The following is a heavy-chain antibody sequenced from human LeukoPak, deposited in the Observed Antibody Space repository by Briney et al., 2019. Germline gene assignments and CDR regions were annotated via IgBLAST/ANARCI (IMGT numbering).Heavy chain of an antibody. D-gene: IGHD3-9*01. CDR3: ARGLTGRYILTGYYNDY. J-gene: IGHJ4*02. Sequence: GGSLRLSCAASGFTFSDYYMSWIRQAPGKGLEWVSYISSSGTSIYYADSVKGRCALSKDNAKNSLYLQMNSLRAEDTAVYYCARGLTGRYILTGYYNDYWGQGTLVTVSS. CDR1: GFTFSDYY. CDR2: ISSSGTSI. V-gene: IGHV3-11*01.